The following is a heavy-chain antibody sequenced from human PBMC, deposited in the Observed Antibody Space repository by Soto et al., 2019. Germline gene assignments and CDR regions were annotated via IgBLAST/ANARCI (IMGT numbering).Heavy chain of an antibody. CDR3: ERGRYGDY. D-gene: IGHD1-1*01. Sequence: QVHLVQSGAEVKKPGASVKVSCKGSGYTFTTYGITWVRQAPGQGLEWMGWISAHNGNTNYAQKLQGRVTVTRDTSPSTAYMELRRLRSDDTAVYYCERGRYGDYWGQGALVTVSS. V-gene: IGHV1-18*01. J-gene: IGHJ4*02. CDR2: ISAHNGNT. CDR1: GYTFTTYG.